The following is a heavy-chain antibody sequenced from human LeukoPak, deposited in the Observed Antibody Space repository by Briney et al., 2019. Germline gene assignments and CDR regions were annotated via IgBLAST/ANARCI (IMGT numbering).Heavy chain of an antibody. D-gene: IGHD2-2*01. J-gene: IGHJ4*02. Sequence: SETLSHTCTVSGGSMSSYYWSWIRQPPGKGLEWIGYIYYSGTTNYNPSLKSRVTISVDTSQNQFSLKLRSVTAADTAVYYCARDQHSASCYDFWGQGTLVTVSS. CDR2: IYYSGTT. V-gene: IGHV4-59*01. CDR3: ARDQHSASCYDF. CDR1: GGSMSSYY.